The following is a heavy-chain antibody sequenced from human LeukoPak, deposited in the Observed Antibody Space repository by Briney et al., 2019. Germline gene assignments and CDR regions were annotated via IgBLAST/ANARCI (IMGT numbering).Heavy chain of an antibody. Sequence: ASVKLSCKASGYTFTGYYIHWVRQSPGQGLEWMGWINPDSGDTSYARKFQGWVTVTRDTSINTGYMELSRLKSDDTAIYYCARVLRASSGFDPWGQGTLITVSS. D-gene: IGHD3-10*01. CDR1: GYTFTGYY. CDR2: INPDSGDT. CDR3: ARVLRASSGFDP. V-gene: IGHV1-2*04. J-gene: IGHJ5*02.